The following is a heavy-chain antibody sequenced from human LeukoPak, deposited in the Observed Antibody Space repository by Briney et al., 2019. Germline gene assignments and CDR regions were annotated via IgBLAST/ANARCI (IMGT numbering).Heavy chain of an antibody. Sequence: ASVKVSCKASGYTFTSHDINWVRQAAGQGLEWMGWMNPNSGNSGYAQNFQGRVIMTRDTSISTAYMELHSLRSEDTAVYYCARGYSPSIRTTGNDYWGQGTLVTVSS. D-gene: IGHD1-1*01. V-gene: IGHV1-8*01. CDR2: MNPNSGNS. CDR1: GYTFTSHD. J-gene: IGHJ4*02. CDR3: ARGYSPSIRTTGNDY.